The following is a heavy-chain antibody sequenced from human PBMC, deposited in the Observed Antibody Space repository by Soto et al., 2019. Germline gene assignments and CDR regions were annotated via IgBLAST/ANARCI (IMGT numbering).Heavy chain of an antibody. CDR2: IWYDGGNE. Sequence: QVQLVESGGGVVQPGRSLRLSCAASGFTFSSYAMHWVRQAPGKGLEWVALIWYDGGNEYYADSVKGRFTISRDNSKNMLYPQMSSLRAEDTAVYYCARGDFYSSGRSLDYWGQGTLVSVSS. V-gene: IGHV3-33*01. J-gene: IGHJ4*02. D-gene: IGHD3-10*01. CDR3: ARGDFYSSGRSLDY. CDR1: GFTFSSYA.